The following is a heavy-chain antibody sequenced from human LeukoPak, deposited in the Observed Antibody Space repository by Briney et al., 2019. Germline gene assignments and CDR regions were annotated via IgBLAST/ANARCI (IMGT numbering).Heavy chain of an antibody. V-gene: IGHV1-69*04. Sequence: SVKVSCKASGGTFSSYAISWVRQAPGQGLEWMGRIIPILGIANHAQKFQGRVTITADKSTSTAYMELSSLRSEDTAVYYCARDGVVPAAISHYGMDVWGQGTTVTVPS. J-gene: IGHJ6*02. CDR2: IIPILGIA. CDR1: GGTFSSYA. D-gene: IGHD2-2*01. CDR3: ARDGVVPAAISHYGMDV.